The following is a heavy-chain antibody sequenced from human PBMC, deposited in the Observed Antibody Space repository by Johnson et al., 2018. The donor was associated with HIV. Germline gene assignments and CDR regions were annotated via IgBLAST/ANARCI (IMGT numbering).Heavy chain of an antibody. CDR2: INWNDGST. Sequence: VQLVESGGGLIQPGGSLRLSCAASGVTVSTNYMSWVRQSPGKGLEWVSGINWNDGSTGYADSVKGRFTISRDNAKNSLYLQMNSLRAEDTALYYCARDRKPWQTARPDAFDIWGQGTMVTVSS. V-gene: IGHV3-20*04. J-gene: IGHJ3*02. CDR1: GVTVSTNY. CDR3: ARDRKPWQTARPDAFDI. D-gene: IGHD6-6*01.